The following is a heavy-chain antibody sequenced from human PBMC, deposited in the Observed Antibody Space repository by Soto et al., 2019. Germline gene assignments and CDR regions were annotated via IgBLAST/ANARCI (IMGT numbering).Heavy chain of an antibody. CDR3: VRGGAQDPYFGP. J-gene: IGHJ5*02. V-gene: IGHV4-31*03. CDR2: IFHSGST. CDR1: GGTVDSGGYY. Sequence: QVQLQESGPGVVKPSQTLSLTCTVSGGTVDSGGYYWHWIRQHPGKGLEWIAYIFHSGSTHYNPSLRGRLTTSMDTSKNQFSLELSSVTAAETAVYYCVRGGAQDPYFGPWGQGTLVTVSS.